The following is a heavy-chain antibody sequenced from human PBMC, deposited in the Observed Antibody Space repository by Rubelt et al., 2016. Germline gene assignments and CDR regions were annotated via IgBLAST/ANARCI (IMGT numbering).Heavy chain of an antibody. D-gene: IGHD4-17*01. J-gene: IGHJ4*02. CDR2: IPILGIA. V-gene: IGHV1-69*04. CDR3: ARDLYGDYVVSV. Sequence: IPILGIANYAQKFQGRVTITADKSTSTAYMELSSLRSEDTAVYYCARDLYGDYVVSVWGQGTLVTVSS.